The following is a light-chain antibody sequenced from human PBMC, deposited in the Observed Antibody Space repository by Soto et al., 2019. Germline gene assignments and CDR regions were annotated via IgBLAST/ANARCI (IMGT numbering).Light chain of an antibody. V-gene: IGLV2-8*01. CDR1: SSDGGGYNY. CDR3: SSFAGNNNLV. Sequence: QSALTQPPSASGSPGQSVTISCTGTSSDGGGYNYVSWYQQLPGKAPKLMISEVSKRPSGVPDRFSGSKSGTTASLTVSGLQAEDEADYYCSSFAGNNNLVFGGGTKLTVL. J-gene: IGLJ2*01. CDR2: EVS.